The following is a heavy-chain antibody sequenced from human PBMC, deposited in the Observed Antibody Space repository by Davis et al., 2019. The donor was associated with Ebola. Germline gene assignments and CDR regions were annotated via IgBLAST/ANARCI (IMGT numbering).Heavy chain of an antibody. CDR3: ARDRRFTIFGVLGYGMDV. J-gene: IGHJ6*02. V-gene: IGHV1-18*01. CDR2: ISAYNGDT. Sequence: ASVTVSFKASDYTFNNYGMSWVRQAPGQGLEGMGWISAYNGDTNFAQKLQGRVTMTTDTNTSTAYMALRSLRSDDTAVYYCARDRRFTIFGVLGYGMDVWGQGTTVTVSS. D-gene: IGHD3-3*01. CDR1: DYTFNNYG.